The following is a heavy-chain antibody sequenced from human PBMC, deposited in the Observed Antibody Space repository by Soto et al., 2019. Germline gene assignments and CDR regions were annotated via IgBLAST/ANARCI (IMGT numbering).Heavy chain of an antibody. CDR3: ARGHYDFWSGYFATIDY. CDR1: GGSISNYY. CDR2: IQYSGST. J-gene: IGHJ4*02. V-gene: IGHV4-59*08. Sequence: QVQLQESGPGLVKPSETLSLTCTVSGGSISNYYWSWIRQPPGKGLEWIGYIQYSGSTKYNPSLKSRVTISAVTSMNLFSLKLSSVTAADAAVYYCARGHYDFWSGYFATIDYWGQGTLVTVSS. D-gene: IGHD3-3*01.